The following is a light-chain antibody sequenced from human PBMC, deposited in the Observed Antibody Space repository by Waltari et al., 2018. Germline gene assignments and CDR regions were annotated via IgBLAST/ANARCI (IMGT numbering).Light chain of an antibody. CDR3: SSYASSGTLV. J-gene: IGLJ1*01. CDR2: EVN. Sequence: QSALTQPASVSVSPGQSITISCTGTSSDVGGYIFASWYQVHPGKVPKPIIYEVNRRPSGGSNRFSGSKSGNTASLTISGLQAEDEADFYCSSYASSGTLVFGSGTKVTVL. V-gene: IGLV2-14*01. CDR1: SSDVGGYIF.